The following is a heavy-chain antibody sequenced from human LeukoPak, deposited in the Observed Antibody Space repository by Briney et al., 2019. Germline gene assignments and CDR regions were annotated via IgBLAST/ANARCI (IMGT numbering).Heavy chain of an antibody. D-gene: IGHD2-15*01. J-gene: IGHJ4*02. Sequence: SETLSLTCTVYGGSISDNYWSWIRQPPGKGLEWIGYAYYSGHTNYNSSLKSRVTMLLDTSKSQFSLRLSSVTAADTAVYFCARHPFATPFDYWGPGTLVTVSS. V-gene: IGHV4-59*08. CDR2: AYYSGHT. CDR1: GGSISDNY. CDR3: ARHPFATPFDY.